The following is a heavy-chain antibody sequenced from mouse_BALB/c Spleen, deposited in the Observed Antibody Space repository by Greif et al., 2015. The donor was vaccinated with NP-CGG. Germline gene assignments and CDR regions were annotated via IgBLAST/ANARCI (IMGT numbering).Heavy chain of an antibody. V-gene: IGHV7-3*02. Sequence: EVKLQESGGGLVQPGGSLRLSCATSGFTFTDYYMSWVRQPPGKALEWLGFIRNKANGYTTEYSASVKGRFTISRDNSQSILYLQMNTLRAEDSATYYCARETGLLHWYFDVWGAGTTVTVSS. J-gene: IGHJ1*01. CDR3: ARETGLLHWYFDV. CDR1: GFTFTDYY. CDR2: IRNKANGYTT. D-gene: IGHD1-1*01.